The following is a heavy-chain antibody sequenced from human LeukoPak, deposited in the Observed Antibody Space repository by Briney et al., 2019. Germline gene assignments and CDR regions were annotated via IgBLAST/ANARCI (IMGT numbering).Heavy chain of an antibody. D-gene: IGHD6-13*01. Sequence: GGSLRLSCAASGFTFSYHWMTWVRQAPGKGLEWVANIKNDGAVKNYVDSVKGRFTISRDNAKNSLYLQMNGLRAEDTAVYYCAKDSYSKGDFWGQGVLVTVSS. CDR2: IKNDGAVK. J-gene: IGHJ4*02. V-gene: IGHV3-7*01. CDR1: GFTFSYHW. CDR3: AKDSYSKGDF.